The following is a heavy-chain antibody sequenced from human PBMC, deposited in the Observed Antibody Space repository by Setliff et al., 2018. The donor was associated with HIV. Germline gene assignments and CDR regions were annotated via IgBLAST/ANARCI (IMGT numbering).Heavy chain of an antibody. V-gene: IGHV1-2*02. CDR1: GGTFSSYA. CDR2: INPKNGGT. D-gene: IGHD3-3*01. CDR3: ASVFYDFWSASYSNIDY. Sequence: ASVKVSCKASGGTFSSYAISWVRQAPGQGLEWVGWINPKNGGTNFAQEFQGRVSMTWDSSISTAYMDLSRLKSDDTAVYYCASVFYDFWSASYSNIDYWGQGTLVTVSS. J-gene: IGHJ4*02.